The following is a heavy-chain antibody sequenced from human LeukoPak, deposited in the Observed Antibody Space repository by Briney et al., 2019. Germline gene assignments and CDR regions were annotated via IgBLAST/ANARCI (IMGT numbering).Heavy chain of an antibody. V-gene: IGHV4-4*07. CDR3: ARGGTAVIAPYAFDI. J-gene: IGHJ3*02. D-gene: IGHD4-23*01. Sequence: SETLSLTCSVSGGSISSYYWSWIRQPAGKGLEWIGRIYISGSTNYNPSLKSRVTMSVDTSKNQFSLKLSSLTAADTAVYYCARGGTAVIAPYAFDIWGQGTMVTVSS. CDR1: GGSISSYY. CDR2: IYISGST.